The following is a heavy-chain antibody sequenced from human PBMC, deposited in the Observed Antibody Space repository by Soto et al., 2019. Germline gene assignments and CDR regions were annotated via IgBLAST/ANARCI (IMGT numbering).Heavy chain of an antibody. J-gene: IGHJ4*02. CDR3: ARGSKASYPGSRFFAF. CDR1: GFTSGSRA. Sequence: GLSLRLSCVASGFTSGSRAMSWVLQAPGEGLEWVSTITDTGGDTKYADSVRGLFTISRYNSKKTLYLQMSSLRAEAWAVFSWARGSKASYPGSRFFAFGARETLVTVSS. V-gene: IGHV3-23*01. D-gene: IGHD3-10*01. CDR2: ITDTGGDT.